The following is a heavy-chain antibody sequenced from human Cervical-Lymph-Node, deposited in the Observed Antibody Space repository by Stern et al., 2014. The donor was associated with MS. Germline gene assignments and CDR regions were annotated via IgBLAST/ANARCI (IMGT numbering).Heavy chain of an antibody. CDR3: ARGGGSWGYFDY. CDR1: GFTFSSYG. CDR2: IWYDGSNK. D-gene: IGHD1-26*01. Sequence: LVQSGGGVGQPGRSLRLSCAASGFTFSSYGMHWVRQAPGQGLEWVAVIWYDGSNKYYADSVKGRFTISRDNSKNTLYLQMNSLRAEDTAVYYCARGGGSWGYFDYWGQGTLVTVSS. J-gene: IGHJ4*02. V-gene: IGHV3-33*01.